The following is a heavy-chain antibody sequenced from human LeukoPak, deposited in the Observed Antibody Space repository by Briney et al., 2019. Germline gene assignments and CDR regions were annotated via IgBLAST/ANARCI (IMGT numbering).Heavy chain of an antibody. V-gene: IGHV3-30*02. CDR1: GFTFSSYG. Sequence: GGSLRLSCAASGFTFSSYGMHWVRQAPGKGLEWVAFIRYDGSNKNYADSVKGRLTISRDNSKNTLYLQMNSLRAEDTAVYYCAREDEGYYYYMDVWGKGTTVTISS. CDR2: IRYDGSNK. CDR3: AREDEGYYYYMDV. D-gene: IGHD5-24*01. J-gene: IGHJ6*03.